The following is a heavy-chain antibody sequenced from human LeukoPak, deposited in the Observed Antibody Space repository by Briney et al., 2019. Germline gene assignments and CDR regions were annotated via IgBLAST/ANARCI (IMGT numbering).Heavy chain of an antibody. Sequence: GGSLRLSCAASGFTFSNFYMSWIRQAPGKGLEWVSYISSNGGKIHYVDSVRGRFTISRDNAKNSLYLHMSSLRADDTAVYYCVGDSIISVGGFDFWGQGTQVTVSS. CDR1: GFTFSNFY. J-gene: IGHJ5*01. CDR3: VGDSIISVGGFDF. CDR2: ISSNGGKI. D-gene: IGHD2-15*01. V-gene: IGHV3-11*01.